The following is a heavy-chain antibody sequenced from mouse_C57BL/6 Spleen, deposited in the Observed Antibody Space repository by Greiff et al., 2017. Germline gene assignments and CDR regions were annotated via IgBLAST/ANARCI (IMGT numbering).Heavy chain of an antibody. Sequence: QVQLQQPGAELVKPGASVKLSCKASGYTFTSYWMHWVKQRPGRGLEWIGRIYPRDGSTKYNEKFKGKATLTVDTSSSTAYMELHSLTSEDSAVYFCARWGYDYGFAYWGQGTLVTVSA. D-gene: IGHD2-4*01. V-gene: IGHV1-85*01. CDR2: IYPRDGST. CDR1: GYTFTSYW. CDR3: ARWGYDYGFAY. J-gene: IGHJ3*01.